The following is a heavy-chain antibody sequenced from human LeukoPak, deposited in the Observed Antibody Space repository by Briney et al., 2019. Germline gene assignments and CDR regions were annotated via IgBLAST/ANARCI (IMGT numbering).Heavy chain of an antibody. V-gene: IGHV1-2*04. CDR3: ARSVVPAAMVDY. CDR2: INPNSGGA. D-gene: IGHD2-2*01. CDR1: GYTFTCYY. J-gene: IGHJ4*02. Sequence: GASVKVSCKASGYTFTCYYMHWVRQAPGQGLEWMGWINPNSGGANYAQKFQGWVTMTRDTSISTAYMELSRLRSDDTAVYYCARSVVPAAMVDYWGQGTLVTVSS.